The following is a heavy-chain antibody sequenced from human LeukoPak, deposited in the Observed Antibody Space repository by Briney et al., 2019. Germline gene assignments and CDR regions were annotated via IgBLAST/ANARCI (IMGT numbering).Heavy chain of an antibody. V-gene: IGHV3-66*01. CDR2: IYSGGST. Sequence: SGFTVSSXXXXXVXXXPGKXLEWVSVIYSGGSTYYADSVKGRFTISRDNSKNTLYLQMNSLRAEDTAVYYCARDQDSSGSIWGQGTLVTVSS. J-gene: IGHJ4*02. CDR1: GFTVSSXX. D-gene: IGHD3-22*01. CDR3: ARDQDSSGSI.